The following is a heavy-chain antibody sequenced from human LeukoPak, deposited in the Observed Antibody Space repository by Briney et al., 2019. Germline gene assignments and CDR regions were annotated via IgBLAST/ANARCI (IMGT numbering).Heavy chain of an antibody. Sequence: SETLSLTCTVSGYSISSGYYWGWIRQPPGKGLEWIGSIYHSGSTYYNPSLKSRVTISVDTSKNQFSLKLSSVTAADTAVYYCARGSIAAVPIDYWGQGTLVTVS. J-gene: IGHJ4*02. CDR3: ARGSIAAVPIDY. CDR2: IYHSGST. D-gene: IGHD6-13*01. CDR1: GYSISSGYY. V-gene: IGHV4-38-2*02.